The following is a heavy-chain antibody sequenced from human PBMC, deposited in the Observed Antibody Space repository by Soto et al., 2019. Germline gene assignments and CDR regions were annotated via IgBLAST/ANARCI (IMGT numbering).Heavy chain of an antibody. D-gene: IGHD6-19*01. CDR2: INHSGST. J-gene: IGHJ4*02. CDR3: ARGPRRLAYSSGWLNY. Sequence: QVQLQQWGAGLLKPSETLSLTCAVYGGSFSGYYWSWIRQPPGKGLEWIGEINHSGSTNYNPSLKSLVTISVDTSKNQFSLKLSSVTAADTAVYYCARGPRRLAYSSGWLNYWGQGTLVTVSS. CDR1: GGSFSGYY. V-gene: IGHV4-34*01.